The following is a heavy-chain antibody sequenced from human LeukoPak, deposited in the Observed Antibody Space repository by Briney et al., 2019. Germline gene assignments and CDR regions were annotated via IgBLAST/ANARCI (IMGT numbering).Heavy chain of an antibody. J-gene: IGHJ4*02. CDR3: AHSERLYHLDY. Sequence: SETLSLTCSVSGGSISGDYWSWIRQPPGKTLEWIGYICGGRTDYNPSLKTRVTISLDTSKNQFSLKLNSVTAADTAAYFCAHSERLYHLDYWGQGALVTVSS. V-gene: IGHV4-59*08. CDR1: GGSISGDY. CDR2: ICGGRT. D-gene: IGHD2-8*01.